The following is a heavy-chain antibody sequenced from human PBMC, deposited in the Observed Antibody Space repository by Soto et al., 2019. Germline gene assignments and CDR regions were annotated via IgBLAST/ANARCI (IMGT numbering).Heavy chain of an antibody. D-gene: IGHD2-2*02. J-gene: IGHJ6*02. Sequence: GESLKISCKGSGYSFTSYWIGWVRQMPGKGLEWMGIIYPGDSDTRYSPSFQGQVTISADKSISTAYLQWSSLKASDTAMYYCARQIPAAIGYYGMVVWGQGTTVTVSS. CDR3: ARQIPAAIGYYGMVV. CDR2: IYPGDSDT. CDR1: GYSFTSYW. V-gene: IGHV5-51*01.